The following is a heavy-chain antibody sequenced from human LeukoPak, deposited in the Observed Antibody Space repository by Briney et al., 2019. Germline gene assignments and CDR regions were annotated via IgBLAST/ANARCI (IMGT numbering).Heavy chain of an antibody. J-gene: IGHJ4*02. CDR3: ARDQYSSGWYRPDWLVDY. CDR2: IQQDGSEK. V-gene: IGHV3-7*01. CDR1: GFTFDDYG. Sequence: GGSLRLSCAASGFTFDDYGMSWVRQAPGKGLEWVASIQQDGSEKYYVDSVKGRFTISRDNAKNSLYLQMNSLRAEDTAVYYCARDQYSSGWYRPDWLVDYWGQGTLVTVSS. D-gene: IGHD6-19*01.